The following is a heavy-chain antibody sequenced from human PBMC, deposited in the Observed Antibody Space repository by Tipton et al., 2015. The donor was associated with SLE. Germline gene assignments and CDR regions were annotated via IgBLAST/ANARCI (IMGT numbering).Heavy chain of an antibody. CDR3: AKDRSSGWFDY. D-gene: IGHD6-19*01. CDR2: TKQDGSEK. V-gene: IGHV3-7*03. J-gene: IGHJ4*02. Sequence: SLRLSCAASGFTFRCYWMSWVRQAPGKGLEWVANTKQDGSEKYYVDSVKGRFTISRDNAKNSLYLQMNSLRAEDTALYYCAKDRSSGWFDYWGQGTLVTVSS. CDR1: GFTFRCYW.